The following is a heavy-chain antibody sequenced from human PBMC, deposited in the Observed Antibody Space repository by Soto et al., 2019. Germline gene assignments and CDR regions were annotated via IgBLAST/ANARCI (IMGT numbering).Heavy chain of an antibody. D-gene: IGHD2-15*01. CDR3: ARSEEDSDYYYYGMDV. Sequence: SQTLSLTRVGSGATVSSNSVAWNWVRQSPSRGLEWLGRTYYMSRWYSDYAVSVRSRIDTNTDTSKNQVSLQLNSVTPEDTAVYYCARSEEDSDYYYYGMDVWGQGTTVTVSS. V-gene: IGHV6-1*01. J-gene: IGHJ6*02. CDR2: TYYMSRWYS. CDR1: GATVSSNSVA.